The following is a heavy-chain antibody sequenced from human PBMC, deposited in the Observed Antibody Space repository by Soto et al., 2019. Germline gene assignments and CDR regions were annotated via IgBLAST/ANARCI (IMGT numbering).Heavy chain of an antibody. D-gene: IGHD3-3*01. Sequence: LRLSCAASGFTFSSYAMSWVRQAPGKGLEWVSAISGSGGSTYYADSVKGRFTISRDTSKNTLYLQMNSLSAEDTAVYYCAKETYDLWGGYSKTSVYYYYGMDVWGQGTTVTVSS. CDR1: GFTFSSYA. CDR2: ISGSGGST. J-gene: IGHJ6*02. CDR3: AKETYDLWGGYSKTSVYYYYGMDV. V-gene: IGHV3-23*01.